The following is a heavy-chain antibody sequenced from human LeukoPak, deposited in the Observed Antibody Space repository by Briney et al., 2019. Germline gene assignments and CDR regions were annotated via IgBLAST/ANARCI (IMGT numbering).Heavy chain of an antibody. CDR3: ARDITARPWAFDY. J-gene: IGHJ4*02. D-gene: IGHD6-6*01. V-gene: IGHV1-69*05. CDR1: GGTFSSYA. CDR2: IIPIFGTA. Sequence: SVKVSCKASGGTFSSYAISWVRQAPGQGLEWMGGIIPIFGTANYAQKFQGRVTITTDESTSTAYMELSSLRSEDTAVYYCARDITARPWAFDYWGQGTLVTVSS.